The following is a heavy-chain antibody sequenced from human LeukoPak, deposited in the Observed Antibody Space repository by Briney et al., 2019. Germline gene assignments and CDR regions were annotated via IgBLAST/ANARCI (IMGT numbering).Heavy chain of an antibody. Sequence: GGSLRLSCAASGFTFSDYYMSWIRQAPGKGLEWVSYISSSGSTIYYADSVKGRFTISRDNAKNSLYLQMNGLRAEDTAVYYCARVITTLDAFDIWGQGTMVTVSS. J-gene: IGHJ3*02. CDR3: ARVITTLDAFDI. CDR1: GFTFSDYY. V-gene: IGHV3-11*04. D-gene: IGHD3-22*01. CDR2: ISSSGSTI.